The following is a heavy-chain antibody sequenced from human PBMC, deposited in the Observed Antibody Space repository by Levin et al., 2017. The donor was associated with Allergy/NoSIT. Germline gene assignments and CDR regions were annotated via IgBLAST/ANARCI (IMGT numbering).Heavy chain of an antibody. V-gene: IGHV3-30*18. CDR1: GFIFSSYG. CDR3: AKELFCGSTPCHDRIY. J-gene: IGHJ4*02. Sequence: QSGGSLRLSCAASGFIFSSYGMHWVRQAPGKGLEWVAVISYDGSDEHYADSVKGRFTVSRDNSKNTLYLQMNSLRTEDTAVYYCAKELFCGSTPCHDRIYWGQGTLVTVSS. CDR2: ISYDGSDE. D-gene: IGHD2-2*01.